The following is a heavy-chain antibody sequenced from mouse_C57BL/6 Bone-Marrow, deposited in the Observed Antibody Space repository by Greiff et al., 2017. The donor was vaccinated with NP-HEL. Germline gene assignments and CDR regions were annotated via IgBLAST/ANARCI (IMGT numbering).Heavy chain of an antibody. CDR3: ARSEFDGNYGVYYFDY. CDR2: IYPGGGYT. Sequence: VQLQESGAELVRPGTSVKMSCKASGYTFTNYWIGWAKQRPGHGVEWIGDIYPGGGYTNYNEKFKGKATLTADKSSSTAYMQFSSLTSEDSAIYYCARSEFDGNYGVYYFDYWGQGTTLTVSS. CDR1: GYTFTNYW. J-gene: IGHJ2*01. D-gene: IGHD2-1*01. V-gene: IGHV1-63*01.